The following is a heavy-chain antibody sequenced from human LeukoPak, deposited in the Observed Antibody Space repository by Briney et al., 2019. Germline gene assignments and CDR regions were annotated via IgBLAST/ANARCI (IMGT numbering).Heavy chain of an antibody. J-gene: IGHJ4*02. CDR1: GFTFSDYA. CDR2: ISGSGGST. Sequence: PGGSLRLSCAASGFTFSDYAMNWVRQAPGKGLEWVSGISGSGGSTYYADSVKGRFTISRDNSKNTLYLQMNSLRAEDTAVYYCAKDHDYDSSGYYYFDYWGQGTLVTVSS. CDR3: AKDHDYDSSGYYYFDY. D-gene: IGHD3-22*01. V-gene: IGHV3-23*01.